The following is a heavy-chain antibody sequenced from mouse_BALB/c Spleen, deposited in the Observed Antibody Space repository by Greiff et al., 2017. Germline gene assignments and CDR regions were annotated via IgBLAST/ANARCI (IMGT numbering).Heavy chain of an antibody. Sequence: EVKLQESGPELVKPGASVKISCKASGYTFTDYNMHWVKQSHGKSLEWIGYIYPYNGGTGYNQKFKSKATLTVDNSSSTAYMELRSLTSEDSAVYYCARGGHYYGSSPHYYAMDYWGQGTSVTVSS. CDR2: IYPYNGGT. D-gene: IGHD1-1*01. CDR3: ARGGHYYGSSPHYYAMDY. V-gene: IGHV1S29*02. J-gene: IGHJ4*01. CDR1: GYTFTDYN.